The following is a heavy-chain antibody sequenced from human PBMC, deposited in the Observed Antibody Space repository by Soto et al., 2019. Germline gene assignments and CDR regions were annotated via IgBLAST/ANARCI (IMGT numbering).Heavy chain of an antibody. CDR3: ARQYRSSTSCYSAYGMDV. D-gene: IGHD2-2*01. Sequence: GESLKISCKGSGYSFTSYWIGWVRQMPGKGLEWMGIIYPGDSDTRYSPSFQGQVTISADKSISTAYLQWSSLKASDTAMYYCARQYRSSTSCYSAYGMDVWGQGTTVTVSS. CDR1: GYSFTSYW. J-gene: IGHJ6*02. V-gene: IGHV5-51*01. CDR2: IYPGDSDT.